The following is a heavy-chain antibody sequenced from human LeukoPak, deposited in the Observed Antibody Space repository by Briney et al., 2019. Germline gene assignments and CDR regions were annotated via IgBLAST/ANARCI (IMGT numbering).Heavy chain of an antibody. CDR3: ARGRHTIFGVDLDC. CDR1: GGSFSGYY. Sequence: PSETLSLTCAVYGGSFSGYYWSWIRQPPGKGLEWIGEINHSGSTNYNPSLKSRVTISVDASKNQFSLKLSSVTAADTAVYYCARGRHTIFGVDLDCWGQGTLVTVSS. J-gene: IGHJ4*02. D-gene: IGHD3-3*01. CDR2: INHSGST. V-gene: IGHV4-34*01.